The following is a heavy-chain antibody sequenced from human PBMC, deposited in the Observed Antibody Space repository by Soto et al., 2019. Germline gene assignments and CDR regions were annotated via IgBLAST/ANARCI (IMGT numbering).Heavy chain of an antibody. CDR2: INPNSGGT. V-gene: IGHV1-2*02. D-gene: IGHD6-19*01. Sequence: ASVKVSCKASGYTFTGYYMHWVRRAPGQGLEWMGWINPNSGGTNYAQKFQGRVTMTRDTSISTAYMELSRLRSDDTAVYYCARPDSGWYRTTWFDPWGQGTLVTVSS. J-gene: IGHJ5*02. CDR3: ARPDSGWYRTTWFDP. CDR1: GYTFTGYY.